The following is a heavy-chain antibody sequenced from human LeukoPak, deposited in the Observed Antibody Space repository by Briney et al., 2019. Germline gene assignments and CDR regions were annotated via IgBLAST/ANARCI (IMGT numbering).Heavy chain of an antibody. J-gene: IGHJ4*02. CDR3: AREKYYYDSSGYYATYYFDY. CDR1: GGTFISYA. CDR2: IIPIFGTA. D-gene: IGHD3-22*01. Sequence: SVKVSCKASGGTFISYAISWVRQAPGQGLEWMGGIIPIFGTANYAQKSQGRVAITADESTSTAYMELSSLRSEDTAVYYCAREKYYYDSSGYYATYYFDYWGQGTLVTVSS. V-gene: IGHV1-69*13.